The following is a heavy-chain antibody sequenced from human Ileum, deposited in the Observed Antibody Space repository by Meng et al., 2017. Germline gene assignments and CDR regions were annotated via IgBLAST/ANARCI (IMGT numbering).Heavy chain of an antibody. CDR1: GCTFSSSW. CDR2: IKYDGSIT. CDR3: ARSDWFDP. J-gene: IGHJ5*02. V-gene: IGHV3-74*03. Sequence: EDLVRSGGGLVQPGGSLRLACTASGCTFSSSWMHWVRQVPGKGLVWVSRIKYDGSITMYADFVKRRFTISRDNAKNTLYLQMNNLRAEDTAVYYCARSDWFDPWGQGTLVTVSS.